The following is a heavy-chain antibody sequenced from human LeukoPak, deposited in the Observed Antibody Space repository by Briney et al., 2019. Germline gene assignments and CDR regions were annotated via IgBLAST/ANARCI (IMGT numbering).Heavy chain of an antibody. J-gene: IGHJ4*02. V-gene: IGHV4-59*01. CDR2: IYYSGST. CDR1: GGSISSYY. D-gene: IGHD6-19*01. CDR3: ARSLAVADVYFDY. Sequence: SETLSLTCTVSGGSISSYYWSWIRQPPGKGLEWIGYIYYSGSTNYNPSLKSRVTISVDTSKNQFSLKLSSVTAADTAVYYCARSLAVADVYFDYWGQGTLVTVSS.